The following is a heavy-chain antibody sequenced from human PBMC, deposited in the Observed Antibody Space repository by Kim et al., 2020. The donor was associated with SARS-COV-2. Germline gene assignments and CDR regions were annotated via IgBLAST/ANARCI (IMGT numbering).Heavy chain of an antibody. Sequence: GGSLRLSCAASGFTFSSYAMSWVRQAPGKGLEWVSAITGGGGSKYYADSVKGRFTISRDNSKNTLYLQMNSLRAEDTAVYYCAKYLLGVVVIKYFDYWGQGTLVTVSS. D-gene: IGHD3-22*01. CDR2: ITGGGGSK. J-gene: IGHJ4*02. CDR1: GFTFSSYA. CDR3: AKYLLGVVVIKYFDY. V-gene: IGHV3-23*01.